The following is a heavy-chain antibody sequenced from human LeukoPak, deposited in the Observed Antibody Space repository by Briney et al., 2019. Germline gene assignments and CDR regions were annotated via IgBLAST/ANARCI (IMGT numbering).Heavy chain of an antibody. Sequence: GASVKVSCKASGYTFTNYGISWVRQAPGQGLEWMGWISAYNGDTNYAQKFQGRVTMTTDTSTSTAYMELRSLRSDDTAVYYCARDPGPILTGYSIPLFDYWGQGTLVTVSS. CDR3: ARDPGPILTGYSIPLFDY. CDR2: ISAYNGDT. D-gene: IGHD3-9*01. CDR1: GYTFTNYG. V-gene: IGHV1-18*01. J-gene: IGHJ4*02.